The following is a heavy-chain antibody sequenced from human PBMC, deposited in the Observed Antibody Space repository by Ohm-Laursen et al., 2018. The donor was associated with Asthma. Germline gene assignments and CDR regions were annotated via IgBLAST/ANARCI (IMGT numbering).Heavy chain of an antibody. Sequence: GSLRLSCAASEFSFSSHWMNWGRQAPGKGLEWVANINQDGSVKYYVDSVKGRFTISRDSAENAIYLQMNNLRAEDTAVYYCARGTSGPWVNYAMDVWGQGTSVTVSS. J-gene: IGHJ6*02. CDR3: ARGTSGPWVNYAMDV. D-gene: IGHD2-2*01. CDR2: INQDGSVK. CDR1: EFSFSSHW. V-gene: IGHV3-7*01.